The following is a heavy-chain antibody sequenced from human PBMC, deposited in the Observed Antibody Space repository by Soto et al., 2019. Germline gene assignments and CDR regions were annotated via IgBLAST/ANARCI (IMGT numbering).Heavy chain of an antibody. V-gene: IGHV1-69*13. J-gene: IGHJ6*02. CDR3: ARGSPRRFLEGWNYYYGMDV. CDR2: IIPIFGTA. D-gene: IGHD3-3*01. Sequence: SVKVSCKASGGTFSSYAISWVRQAPGQGLEWMGGIIPIFGTANYAQKFQGRVTITADESTSTAYMELSSLRSEDTAVYYCARGSPRRFLEGWNYYYGMDVWGQGTTVTVS. CDR1: GGTFSSYA.